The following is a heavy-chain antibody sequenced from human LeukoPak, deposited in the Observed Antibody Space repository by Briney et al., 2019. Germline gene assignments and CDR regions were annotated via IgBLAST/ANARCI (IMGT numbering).Heavy chain of an antibody. Sequence: PSETLSLTCTVSGGSISSSSYYWGWIRQPPGKGLEWIGSIYNSGSTYYNPSLKSRVTISVDTSKNQFSLKLSSVTAADKAVYFCARREYYDSSGYRWGQGTLVTVSS. J-gene: IGHJ4*02. V-gene: IGHV4-39*01. CDR2: IYNSGST. CDR3: ARREYYDSSGYR. D-gene: IGHD3-22*01. CDR1: GGSISSSSYY.